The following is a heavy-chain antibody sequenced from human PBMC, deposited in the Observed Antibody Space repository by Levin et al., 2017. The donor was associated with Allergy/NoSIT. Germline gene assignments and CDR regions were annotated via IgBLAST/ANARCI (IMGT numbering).Heavy chain of an antibody. V-gene: IGHV3-23*01. D-gene: IGHD3-16*02. CDR2: INNSGGST. CDR1: GFTFSSYA. Sequence: GESLKISCAASGFTFSSYAMSWVRQAPGKGLECVSGINNSGGSTYYPDSVKGRFTISRDNSKNTLYLQMNSLRAEDTAVYYCVKDVEITSGGFIVPPYWGQGTLVTVSS. CDR3: VKDVEITSGGFIVPPY. J-gene: IGHJ4*02.